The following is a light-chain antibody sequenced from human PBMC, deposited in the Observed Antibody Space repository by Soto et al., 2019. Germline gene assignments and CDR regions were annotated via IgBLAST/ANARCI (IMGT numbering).Light chain of an antibody. Sequence: EIVMTQSPATLSVSPGERATLSCRASPSVSSNLAWYQQKPGQAPRLLIYGASTRATGIPARFSGSGSGTEVTLTISGLQSEDFAVYYCQQYNNWPPWTFGQGTKVEIK. CDR2: GAS. J-gene: IGKJ1*01. CDR1: PSVSSN. V-gene: IGKV3-15*01. CDR3: QQYNNWPPWT.